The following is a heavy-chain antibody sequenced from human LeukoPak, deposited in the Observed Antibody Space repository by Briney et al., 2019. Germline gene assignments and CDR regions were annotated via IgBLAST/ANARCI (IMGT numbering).Heavy chain of an antibody. Sequence: GRSLRLSCAASGFTFSSYAMHWVRQAPGKGLEWVAVISYDGGNKYYADSVKGRFTISRDNSKNTLYLQMNSLRAEDTAVYYCARGGKAMYYFDYWGQGTLVTVSS. J-gene: IGHJ4*02. CDR2: ISYDGGNK. CDR1: GFTFSSYA. V-gene: IGHV3-30*04. CDR3: ARGGKAMYYFDY. D-gene: IGHD4-23*01.